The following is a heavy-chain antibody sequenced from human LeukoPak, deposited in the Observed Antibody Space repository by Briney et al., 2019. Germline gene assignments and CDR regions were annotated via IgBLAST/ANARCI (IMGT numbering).Heavy chain of an antibody. CDR1: RFTFSSYS. Sequence: GGSLRLSCAASRFTFSSYSMNWVRQAPGKGLEWVSSISSSSSYIYYADSVKGRFTISRDNAKNSLYLQMNSLRAEDTAVYYCARESILVVPAADYYYYGMDVWGQGTTVTVSS. CDR2: ISSSSSYI. D-gene: IGHD2-2*01. J-gene: IGHJ6*02. V-gene: IGHV3-21*01. CDR3: ARESILVVPAADYYYYGMDV.